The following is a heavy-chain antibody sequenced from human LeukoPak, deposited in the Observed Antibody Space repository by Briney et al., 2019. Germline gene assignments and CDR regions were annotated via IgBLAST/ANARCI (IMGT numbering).Heavy chain of an antibody. CDR3: ARGLGNYYDSSGYGY. V-gene: IGHV1-8*03. J-gene: IGHJ4*02. CDR2: MNPNSGNT. D-gene: IGHD3-22*01. CDR1: GYTFTSYD. Sequence: ASVKVSCKASGYTFTSYDINWVRQATGQGLEWMGWMNPNSGNTGYAQKFQCRVTITRNTSISTAYMELSSLRSEDTAVYYCARGLGNYYDSSGYGYWGQGTLVTVSS.